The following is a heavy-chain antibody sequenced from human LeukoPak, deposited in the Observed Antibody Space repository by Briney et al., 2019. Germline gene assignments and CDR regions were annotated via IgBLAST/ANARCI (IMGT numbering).Heavy chain of an antibody. CDR2: IYYSGST. V-gene: IGHV4-59*13. J-gene: IGHJ3*02. D-gene: IGHD3-16*01. Sequence: PSETLSLTCTVSGGSISSYYWSWVRQPPGKGLEWIGCIYYSGSTNSNSSLKSRVTISVHTSQRQFSLKRRSVTAAHTAVYYCARDLWGSTYAFDIWGEGTMVTLSS. CDR1: GGSISSYY. CDR3: ARDLWGSTYAFDI.